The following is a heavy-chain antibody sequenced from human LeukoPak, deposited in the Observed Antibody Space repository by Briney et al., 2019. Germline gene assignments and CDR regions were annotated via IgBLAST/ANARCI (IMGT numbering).Heavy chain of an antibody. J-gene: IGHJ4*02. CDR2: ISWNSGSI. Sequence: GRSLRLSCAASGFTFDDYAMHWVRQAPGKGLEWVSGISWNSGSIGYADSVKGRFTISRDNAKNSLYLQMNSLRAEDTALYYCAKGIGSGYYYALDYWGQVTLVTVSS. CDR3: AKGIGSGYYYALDY. D-gene: IGHD3-22*01. CDR1: GFTFDDYA. V-gene: IGHV3-9*01.